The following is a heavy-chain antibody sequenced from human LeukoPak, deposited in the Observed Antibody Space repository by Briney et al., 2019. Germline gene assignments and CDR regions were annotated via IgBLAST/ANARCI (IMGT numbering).Heavy chain of an antibody. D-gene: IGHD6-6*01. CDR2: IYTSGST. Sequence: PSETLSLTCTVSGGSISSYYWSWIRQPPGKGLEWIGYIYTSGSTNYNPSHKSRVTISVDTSKNQFSLKLSSVTAADTAVYYCARHPISSSSPWIFDYWGQGTLVTVSS. J-gene: IGHJ4*02. CDR1: GGSISSYY. V-gene: IGHV4-4*09. CDR3: ARHPISSSSPWIFDY.